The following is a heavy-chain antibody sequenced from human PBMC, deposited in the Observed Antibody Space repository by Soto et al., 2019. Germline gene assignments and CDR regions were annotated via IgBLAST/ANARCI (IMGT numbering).Heavy chain of an antibody. D-gene: IGHD3-3*01. CDR2: IYYSGST. CDR1: GGSISSYY. J-gene: IGHJ3*01. Sequence: PSETLSLTCTVSGGSISSYYWSWIRQPPGKGLEWIGYIYYSGSTNYNPSLKSRVTISVDTSKNQFSLKLSSVTAADTAVYYCARERYLDFWGDDPFDGWVHARIFNVS. CDR3: ARERYLDFWGDDPFDG. V-gene: IGHV4-59*01.